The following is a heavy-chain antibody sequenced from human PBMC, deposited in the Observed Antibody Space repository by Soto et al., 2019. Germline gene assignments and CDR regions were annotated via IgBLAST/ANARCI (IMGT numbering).Heavy chain of an antibody. J-gene: IGHJ4*02. CDR3: ARGTKYKYCSGGSCYFDY. Sequence: SVKVSCKASGGTFSSYAISWVRQAPGQGLEWMGGIIPIFGTANYAQKFQGRVTITADESTSTAYMELSGLRSEDTAVYYCARGTKYKYCSGGSCYFDYWGQGTLVTVSS. D-gene: IGHD2-15*01. CDR2: IIPIFGTA. V-gene: IGHV1-69*13. CDR1: GGTFSSYA.